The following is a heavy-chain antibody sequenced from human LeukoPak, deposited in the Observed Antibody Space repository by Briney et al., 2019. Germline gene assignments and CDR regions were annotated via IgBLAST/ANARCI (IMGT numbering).Heavy chain of an antibody. CDR3: ARAIGYCSGGSCYSDGPFDY. CDR1: GYTFTSYG. J-gene: IGHJ4*02. V-gene: IGHV1-18*01. Sequence: GASVKVSCKASGYTFTSYGISWVRQAPGQGLEWMGWISAYNGNTNYAQKLQGRVTMTTDTSTSTAYMELRSLRSDDTAAYYCARAIGYCSGGSCYSDGPFDYWGQGTLVTVSS. D-gene: IGHD2-15*01. CDR2: ISAYNGNT.